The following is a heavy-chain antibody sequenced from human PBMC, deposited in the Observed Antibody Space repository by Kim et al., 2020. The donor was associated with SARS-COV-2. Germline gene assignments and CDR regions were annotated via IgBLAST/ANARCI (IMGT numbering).Heavy chain of an antibody. Sequence: GGSLRLSCAASGFTFSSYSMNWVRQAPGKGLEWVSSISSSSSYIYYADSVKGRFTISRDNAKNSLYLQMNSLRAEDTAVYYCARDRPYDSSGYQPPDTTPAFDYWGQGTLVTVSS. V-gene: IGHV3-21*01. CDR3: ARDRPYDSSGYQPPDTTPAFDY. CDR1: GFTFSSYS. D-gene: IGHD3-22*01. CDR2: ISSSSSYI. J-gene: IGHJ4*02.